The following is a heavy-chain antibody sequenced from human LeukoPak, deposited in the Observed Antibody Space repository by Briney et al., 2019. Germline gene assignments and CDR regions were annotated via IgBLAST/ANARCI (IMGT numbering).Heavy chain of an antibody. D-gene: IGHD6-19*01. CDR3: ASSGWYSTPNWFDP. CDR1: GFTFSRSW. Sequence: GGSLRLSCAASGFTFSRSWMHWVRQAPGKGLEWVASIKEDGSEKYYVDSVKGRFTISRDNAKSSLYLQMNSLRAEDTAMYYCASSGWYSTPNWFDPWGQGTLVIVSS. V-gene: IGHV3-7*01. J-gene: IGHJ5*02. CDR2: IKEDGSEK.